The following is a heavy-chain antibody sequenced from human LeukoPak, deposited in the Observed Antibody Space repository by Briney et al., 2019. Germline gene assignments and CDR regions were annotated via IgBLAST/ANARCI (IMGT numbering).Heavy chain of an antibody. D-gene: IGHD6-13*01. V-gene: IGHV3-30*02. CDR3: AKALNHPLYSSSPTDPGDYFDY. CDR2: IRYDGSNK. J-gene: IGHJ4*02. CDR1: GFTFSSYG. Sequence: QPGGSLRLSCAASGFTFSSYGMHWVRQAPGKGLEWVAFIRYDGSNKYYADSVKGRFTISRDNSKNTLYLQMNSLRAEDTAVYYCAKALNHPLYSSSPTDPGDYFDYWGQGTLVTVSS.